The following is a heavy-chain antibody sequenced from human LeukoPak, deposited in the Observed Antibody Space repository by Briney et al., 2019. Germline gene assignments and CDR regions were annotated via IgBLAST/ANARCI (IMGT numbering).Heavy chain of an antibody. J-gene: IGHJ4*02. D-gene: IGHD1-26*01. CDR1: GFTFRNEE. CDR2: TSNTGSPI. Sequence: GGSLRLSCVVSGFTFRNEEMNWVRQAPGKGLEWIAYTSNTGSPIHYRDSVKGRFTISRDNAQSSLFLQMNSLRPDDTAIYYCARGGNYAPFDYWGQGALVAVSS. CDR3: ARGGNYAPFDY. V-gene: IGHV3-48*03.